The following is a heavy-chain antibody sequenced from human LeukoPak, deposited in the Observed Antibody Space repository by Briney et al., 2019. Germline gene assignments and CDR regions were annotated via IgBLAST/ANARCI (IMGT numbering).Heavy chain of an antibody. CDR2: ISYDGSIK. Sequence: PGGSLILSCAASGFTFSSYGMHWVRQAPGRGLEWVAFISYDGSIKKYADSVKGRFTISRDNSKNTLYLQMNSLRAEDTAVYYCAELGITMIGGVWGKGTTVTIPS. J-gene: IGHJ6*04. V-gene: IGHV3-30*18. CDR3: AELGITMIGGV. D-gene: IGHD3-10*02. CDR1: GFTFSSYG.